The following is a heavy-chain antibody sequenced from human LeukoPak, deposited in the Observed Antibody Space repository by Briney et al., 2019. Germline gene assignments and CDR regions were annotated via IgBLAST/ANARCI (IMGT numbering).Heavy chain of an antibody. CDR3: ARFAGYSGAWYWDH. D-gene: IGHD6-19*01. CDR2: ISDTGGGSII. V-gene: IGHV3-48*03. CDR1: GFTFSSYE. Sequence: GGSLRLSCVASGFTFSSYEMNWVRQAPGKGLEWIAYISDTGGGSIIYYADSVKGRFTISRDNAKNSVFLQMNSLRAEDTAVYYCARFAGYSGAWYWDHWGQGTLVTVSS. J-gene: IGHJ4*02.